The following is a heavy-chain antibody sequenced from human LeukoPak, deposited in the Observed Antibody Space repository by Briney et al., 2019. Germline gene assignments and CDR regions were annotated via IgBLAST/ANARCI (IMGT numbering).Heavy chain of an antibody. Sequence: TLSLTCAVSGGSISSGGYSWSWIRQPPGTGLEWIGYIYHSGSTYYNPSLKSRVTISVDRSKNQFSLKLSSVTAADTAVYYCAREGSSGCLDYWGQGTLVTVSS. V-gene: IGHV4-30-2*01. D-gene: IGHD6-19*01. CDR3: AREGSSGCLDY. CDR2: IYHSGST. J-gene: IGHJ4*02. CDR1: GGSISSGGYS.